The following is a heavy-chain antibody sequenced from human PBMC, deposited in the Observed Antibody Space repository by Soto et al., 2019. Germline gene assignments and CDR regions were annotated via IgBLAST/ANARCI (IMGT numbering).Heavy chain of an antibody. J-gene: IGHJ6*02. CDR2: ISAYNGNT. D-gene: IGHD4-17*01. Sequence: ASVKVSCKASGYTFTSYGISWVRQAPGQGLEWMGWISAYNGNTNYAQKLQGRVTMTTDTSTSTAYMELRSLRSDDTAVYYCARGTTVVTSSYYYYGMDVWGQGPTVTVSS. CDR3: ARGTTVVTSSYYYYGMDV. CDR1: GYTFTSYG. V-gene: IGHV1-18*01.